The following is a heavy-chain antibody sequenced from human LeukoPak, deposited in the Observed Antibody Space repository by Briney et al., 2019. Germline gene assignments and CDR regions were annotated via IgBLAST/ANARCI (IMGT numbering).Heavy chain of an antibody. CDR1: GFTFNTYT. J-gene: IGHJ4*02. D-gene: IGHD4-11*01. CDR2: ISGSSGII. CDR3: ARDVSSNYDFGDY. Sequence: GGSLRLSGAASGFTFNTYTMNWVRQAPGKGLEWVSYISGSSGIIGYADSVKGRFTISRDNAKNSLYLQMNSLRAEDTAVYYCARDVSSNYDFGDYWGQGTLVTVSS. V-gene: IGHV3-48*01.